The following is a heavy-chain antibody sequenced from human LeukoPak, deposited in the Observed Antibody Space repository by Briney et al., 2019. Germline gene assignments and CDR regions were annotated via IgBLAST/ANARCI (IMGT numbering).Heavy chain of an antibody. CDR3: ARDMSYASGSHDWFDP. V-gene: IGHV4-31*03. J-gene: IGHJ5*02. D-gene: IGHD3-10*01. CDR2: IYYSGST. CDR1: GGSISSGDYY. Sequence: SQTLSLTCTVSGGSISSGDYYWSWIRQHPGQGLEWIGVIYYSGSTFYNPSLKSRATISINTSKNQFSLRLSAVTAADSAVYYCARDMSYASGSHDWFDPWGQGLLVTVSS.